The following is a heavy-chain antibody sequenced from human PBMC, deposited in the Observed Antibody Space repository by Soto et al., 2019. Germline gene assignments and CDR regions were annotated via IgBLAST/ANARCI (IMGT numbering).Heavy chain of an antibody. CDR2: IYYSGST. Sequence: QVQLQESGPGLVKPSETLSLTCTVSGGSVSSGSYYWSWIRQPPGKGLEWIGYIYYSGSTNYNPSLQSRVTISVDTSKNPFSLKLSSVTAADTAVYYCARDWGSYDFWSGYQGFYYYGMDVWGQGTTVTVSS. V-gene: IGHV4-61*01. CDR1: GGSVSSGSYY. J-gene: IGHJ6*02. CDR3: ARDWGSYDFWSGYQGFYYYGMDV. D-gene: IGHD3-3*01.